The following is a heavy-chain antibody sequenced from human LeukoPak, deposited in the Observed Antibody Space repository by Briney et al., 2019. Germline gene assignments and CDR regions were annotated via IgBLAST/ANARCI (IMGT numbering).Heavy chain of an antibody. CDR1: GGSFSGYY. V-gene: IGHV4-59*13. CDR2: SYYSGST. Sequence: PSETLSLTCAVYGGSFSGYYWSWSRQPPGKGLEWIGYSYYSGSTNYNPSLKSRVTISVDTSKNQFSLKLSSVTVADTAVYYCARGGHTGVIFFWGQGTLVTVSS. J-gene: IGHJ4*02. D-gene: IGHD3-16*02. CDR3: ARGGHTGVIFF.